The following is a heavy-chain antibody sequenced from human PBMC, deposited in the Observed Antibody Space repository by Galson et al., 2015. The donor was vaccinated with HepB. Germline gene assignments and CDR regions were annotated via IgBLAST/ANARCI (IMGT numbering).Heavy chain of an antibody. CDR2: INAGNGNT. V-gene: IGHV1-3*01. CDR3: ARASTVTTLGDGRPTTTYWYFNL. CDR1: GYTFTSYA. D-gene: IGHD4-17*01. Sequence: SVKVSCKASGYTFTSYAMHWVRQAPGQRLEWMGWINAGNGNTKYSQKFQGRVTITRDTSASTAYMELSSLRSEDTAVYYCARASTVTTLGDGRPTTTYWYFNLWGRGTLVTVSS. J-gene: IGHJ2*01.